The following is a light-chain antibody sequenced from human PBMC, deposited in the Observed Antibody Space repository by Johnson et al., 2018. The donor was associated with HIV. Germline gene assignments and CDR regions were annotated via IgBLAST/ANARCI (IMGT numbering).Light chain of an antibody. CDR3: GTWDSSLSAYV. J-gene: IGLJ1*01. V-gene: IGLV1-51*02. CDR1: SSNIGNNY. Sequence: QSVLTQPPSVSAAPGQKVTISCSGSSSNIGNNYVSWYQQLPGTAPKLLIYENNKRPSGIPDRFSGSKSGTSATLGITGLQTGDEADYYWGTWDSSLSAYVFVTGTKVTVL. CDR2: ENN.